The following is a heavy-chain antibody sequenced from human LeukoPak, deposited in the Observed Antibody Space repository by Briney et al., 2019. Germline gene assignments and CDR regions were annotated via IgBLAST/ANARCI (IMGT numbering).Heavy chain of an antibody. CDR2: ISGSGGST. Sequence: GGSLRLSCAASGFTFSSYAMSWVRQAPGKGREWVSAISGSGGSTYYADSVKGRFTISRDNSKNTLYLQMNSLRAEDTAVYYCARGLLGSSRAGPLYWGQGTLVTVSS. J-gene: IGHJ4*02. V-gene: IGHV3-23*01. CDR3: ARGLLGSSRAGPLY. D-gene: IGHD2-2*01. CDR1: GFTFSSYA.